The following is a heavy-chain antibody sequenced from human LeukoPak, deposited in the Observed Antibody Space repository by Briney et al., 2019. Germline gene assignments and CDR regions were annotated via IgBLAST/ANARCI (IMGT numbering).Heavy chain of an antibody. CDR1: GFTFSYYA. D-gene: IGHD3-10*01. CDR3: ARELFGSGSCPDG. J-gene: IGHJ4*02. V-gene: IGHV3-33*01. CDR2: IWSDGSNK. Sequence: PGRSLRLSCSASGFTFSYYAIHWVRQAPGKGLEWVALIWSDGSNKYYADSVKGRITLSRDNSKNTVYLQMNSLRAEDTAVYYCARELFGSGSCPDGWGQGTLVTVSS.